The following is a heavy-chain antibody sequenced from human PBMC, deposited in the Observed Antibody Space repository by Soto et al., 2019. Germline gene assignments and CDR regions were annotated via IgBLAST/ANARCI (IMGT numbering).Heavy chain of an antibody. CDR1: GGSFSGYY. CDR2: INHSGST. CDR3: ARGQVYYDFWSGYYGSYYGMDV. V-gene: IGHV4-34*01. J-gene: IGHJ6*02. D-gene: IGHD3-3*01. Sequence: SETLSLTCAVYGGSFSGYYWSWIRQPPGKGLEWIGEINHSGSTNYNPSLKSRVTISVDTSKNQFSLKLSSVTAADTAVYYCARGQVYYDFWSGYYGSYYGMDVWGQGTTVT.